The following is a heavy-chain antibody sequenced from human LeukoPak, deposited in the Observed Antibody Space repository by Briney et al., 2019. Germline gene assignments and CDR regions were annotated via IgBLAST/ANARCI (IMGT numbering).Heavy chain of an antibody. Sequence: QTGGSLRLSCAASGFTFSSYWMSWVRQAPGKGLEWVANIKQDGSEKYYVDSVKGRFTISRDNAKNSLYLQMNSLRAEDTAVYYCARDHGSSWYYYYYGMDVWGQGTTVTVSS. J-gene: IGHJ6*02. V-gene: IGHV3-7*01. CDR3: ARDHGSSWYYYYYGMDV. D-gene: IGHD6-13*01. CDR2: IKQDGSEK. CDR1: GFTFSSYW.